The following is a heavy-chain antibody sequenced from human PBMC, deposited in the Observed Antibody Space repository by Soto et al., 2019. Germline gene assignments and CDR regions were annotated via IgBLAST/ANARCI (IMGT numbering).Heavy chain of an antibody. Sequence: PGESLKISCKGSGCSFSSYWIGWVRQMPWKGLEWMGIIYPGDSDTRYSPSFQGQVTISADKSISTAYLQWSSLKASDTAMYYCARHVPPYYYGSGSEDVWGQGTTVTVSS. V-gene: IGHV5-51*01. CDR3: ARHVPPYYYGSGSEDV. CDR2: IYPGDSDT. J-gene: IGHJ6*02. D-gene: IGHD3-10*01. CDR1: GCSFSSYW.